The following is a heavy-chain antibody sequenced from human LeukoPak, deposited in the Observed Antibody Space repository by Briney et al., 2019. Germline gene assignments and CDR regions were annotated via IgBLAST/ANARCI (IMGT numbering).Heavy chain of an antibody. CDR3: AREHSGYDFPGRDYYYMDV. Sequence: GGSLRLSCAASGFTFSDYYMSWIRQAPGKGLEWVSYISSSGSTIYYADSVKGRFTISRGNARNSLYLQMNSLRAEDTAVYYCAREHSGYDFPGRDYYYMDVWGKGTTVTVSS. CDR2: ISSSGSTI. D-gene: IGHD5-12*01. J-gene: IGHJ6*03. CDR1: GFTFSDYY. V-gene: IGHV3-11*04.